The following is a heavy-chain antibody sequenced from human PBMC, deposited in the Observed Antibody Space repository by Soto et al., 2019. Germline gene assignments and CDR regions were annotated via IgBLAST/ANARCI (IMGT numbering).Heavy chain of an antibody. D-gene: IGHD1-20*01. Sequence: GGSLRLSCAASGFTFSSYGMHWVRQAPGKGLEWVAFISYDGSNKYYADSVKGRFTISRDNAKNSLYLQLNSLRTEDTAIYYCVRENNGGPEFWGQGTMVTVSS. V-gene: IGHV3-30*03. CDR2: ISYDGSNK. CDR1: GFTFSSYG. J-gene: IGHJ4*02. CDR3: VRENNGGPEF.